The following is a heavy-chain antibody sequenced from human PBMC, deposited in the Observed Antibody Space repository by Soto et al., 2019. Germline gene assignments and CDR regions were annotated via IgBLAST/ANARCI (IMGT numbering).Heavy chain of an antibody. V-gene: IGHV3-7*01. CDR3: ARERLRFLEWLPNDAFDI. CDR1: GFTFSSYW. Sequence: EVQLVESGGGLVQPGGSLRLSCAASGFTFSSYWMSWVRQAPGKGLEWVANIKQDGSEKYYVDSVKGRFTISRDNAKNSLYLQMNSLRAEDTAVYYCARERLRFLEWLPNDAFDIWGQGSMVTVSS. J-gene: IGHJ3*02. CDR2: IKQDGSEK. D-gene: IGHD3-3*01.